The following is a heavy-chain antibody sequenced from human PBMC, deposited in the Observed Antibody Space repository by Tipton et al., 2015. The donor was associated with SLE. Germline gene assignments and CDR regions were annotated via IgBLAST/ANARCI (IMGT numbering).Heavy chain of an antibody. D-gene: IGHD3-10*01. CDR1: GYIFTNYF. V-gene: IGHV5-51*03. CDR3: ARVREDIDDGFDV. J-gene: IGHJ3*01. Sequence: VQLVQSGAEVKNPGESLKISCQGSGYIFTNYFLGWVRPMPGKGLEWIGIIYPGDSDTRYSPSFQGQVTISVDKSTSTAYLQWTRLKASDTAMYYCARVREDIDDGFDVWGQGTLVTVSS. CDR2: IYPGDSDT.